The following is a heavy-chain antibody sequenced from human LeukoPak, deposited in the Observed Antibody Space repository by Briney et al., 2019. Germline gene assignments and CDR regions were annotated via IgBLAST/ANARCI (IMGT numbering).Heavy chain of an antibody. CDR1: GYTFSGYY. CDR2: INPSGGST. D-gene: IGHD2-15*01. Sequence: ASVKVSCKASGYTFSGYYIHWVRQAPGQGLEWMAWINPSGGSTNYAQKFQGRVTMTRDTSTSTVYMELSSLRSEDTAVYYCARAVGIVVEVVATLDYWGQGTLVTVSS. CDR3: ARAVGIVVEVVATLDY. V-gene: IGHV1-46*01. J-gene: IGHJ4*02.